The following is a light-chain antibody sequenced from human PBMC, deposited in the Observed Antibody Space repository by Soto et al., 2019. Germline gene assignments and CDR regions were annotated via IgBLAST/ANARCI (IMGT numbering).Light chain of an antibody. CDR1: QSVSSY. V-gene: IGKV3-11*01. CDR3: QQRSSWPRGT. CDR2: DAS. Sequence: EIVLTQSPATLSLSPGERATLSCRASQSVSSYLAWYQQKPGQAPRLLIHDASNRATGIPARFSGSGSGTAFTLTISSLEPEDFALYFGQQRSSWPRGTFGQGTKLEIK. J-gene: IGKJ2*02.